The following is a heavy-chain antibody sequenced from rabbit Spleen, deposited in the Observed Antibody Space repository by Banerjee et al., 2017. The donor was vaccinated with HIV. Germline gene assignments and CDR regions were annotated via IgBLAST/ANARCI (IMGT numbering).Heavy chain of an antibody. CDR1: GFDFSNYNF. CDR2: IDTGSRDFT. J-gene: IGHJ4*01. CDR3: ARDLAGGIGWNFSL. V-gene: IGHV1S45*01. Sequence: QEQLVESGGGLVQPGASLTLTCTASGFDFSNYNFMCWVRQAPGKGLEWIACIDTGSRDFTYYASWAKGRFTISKTSSTTVTLQMTSLTVADTATYFCARDLAGGIGWNFSLWGPGTLVTVS. D-gene: IGHD4-2*01.